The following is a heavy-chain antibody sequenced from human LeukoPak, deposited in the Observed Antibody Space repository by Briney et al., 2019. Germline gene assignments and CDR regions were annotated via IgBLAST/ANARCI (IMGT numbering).Heavy chain of an antibody. CDR2: ISAYNGNA. V-gene: IGHV1-18*01. J-gene: IGHJ5*02. CDR3: ASPDYYDSSGYYQA. D-gene: IGHD3-22*01. CDR1: GYTFTSYG. Sequence: ASVKVSCTAPGYTFTSYGISWVRQAPGQGLEWMGWISAYNGNANYAQKLQGRVTMTTDTSTSTAYMELRSLRSDDTAVYYCASPDYYDSSGYYQAWGQGTLVTVSS.